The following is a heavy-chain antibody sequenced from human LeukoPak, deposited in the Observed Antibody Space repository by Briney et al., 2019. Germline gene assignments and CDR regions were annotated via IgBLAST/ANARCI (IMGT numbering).Heavy chain of an antibody. Sequence: GGSLRLSCAASGFTFSSYGMHWVRQAPGKGLEWVAVIWYDGSNKYYADSVKGRFTISRDNSKNTLYLQMNSLRAEDTAVYYCARASSGWYPTGFDYWGQGTLVTVSS. CDR3: ARASSGWYPTGFDY. CDR1: GFTFSSYG. CDR2: IWYDGSNK. J-gene: IGHJ4*02. V-gene: IGHV3-33*01. D-gene: IGHD6-19*01.